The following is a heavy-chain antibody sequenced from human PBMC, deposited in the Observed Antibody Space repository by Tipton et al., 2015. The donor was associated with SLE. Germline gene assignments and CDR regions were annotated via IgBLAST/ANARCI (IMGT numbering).Heavy chain of an antibody. Sequence: LSLTCAVYGGSLSGKYWIWLRQPPGKGLEWIGEINHSGSPNYNPSLKSRVTISADTSKNHFSLRLTSVTAADTAVYYCAREPLEVREWFDLWGRGTLVTVSS. J-gene: IGHJ2*01. CDR3: AREPLEVREWFDL. CDR1: GGSLSGKY. V-gene: IGHV4-34*01. D-gene: IGHD3-3*01. CDR2: INHSGSP.